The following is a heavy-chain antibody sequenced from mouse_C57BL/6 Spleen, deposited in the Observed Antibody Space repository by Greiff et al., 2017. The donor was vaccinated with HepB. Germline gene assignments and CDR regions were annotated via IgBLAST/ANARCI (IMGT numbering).Heavy chain of an antibody. CDR2: IDPSDSET. V-gene: IGHV1-52*01. CDR3: ARGDDGYYGAWFAY. D-gene: IGHD2-3*01. J-gene: IGHJ3*01. Sequence: QVQLQQPGAELVRPGSSVKLSCKASGYTFTSYWMHWVKQRPIQGLEWIGNIDPSDSETHYNQKFKDKATLTVDKSSSTAYMQLGSLTSEDSAVYYCARGDDGYYGAWFAYWGQGTLVTVSA. CDR1: GYTFTSYW.